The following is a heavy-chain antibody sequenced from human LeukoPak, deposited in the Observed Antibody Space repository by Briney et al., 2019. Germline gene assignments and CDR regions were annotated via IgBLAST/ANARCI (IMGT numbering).Heavy chain of an antibody. J-gene: IGHJ3*02. CDR1: GFTFSSYA. Sequence: PGGSLRPSCAASGFTFSSYAMSWVRQAPGEGLEWVSAISGSGGSTYYADSVKGRFTISRDNSKNTLYLQMNSLRAEDTAVYFCAKDVEQQLVRVGAFDIWGQGTMVTVSS. D-gene: IGHD6-13*01. V-gene: IGHV3-23*01. CDR3: AKDVEQQLVRVGAFDI. CDR2: ISGSGGST.